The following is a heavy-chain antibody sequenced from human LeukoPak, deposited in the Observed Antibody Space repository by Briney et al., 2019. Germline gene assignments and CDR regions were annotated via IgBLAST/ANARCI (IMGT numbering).Heavy chain of an antibody. CDR1: GYTFTGYY. Sequence: ASVKVSCKASGYTFTGYYMHWVRQAPGQGLEWMGWINPNSGGTNYAQKFQGRVTMTRDTSISTAYMELSRLRSDDTAVYYCARAYFEYSSSSWDRPWGQGTLVTVSS. D-gene: IGHD6-6*01. CDR2: INPNSGGT. V-gene: IGHV1-2*02. J-gene: IGHJ5*02. CDR3: ARAYFEYSSSSWDRP.